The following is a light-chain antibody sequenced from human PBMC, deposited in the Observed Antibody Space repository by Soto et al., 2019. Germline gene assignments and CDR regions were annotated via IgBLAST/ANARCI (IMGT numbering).Light chain of an antibody. CDR1: SSNIGSNY. J-gene: IGLJ1*01. CDR3: AAWDDSLRGYV. CDR2: NNN. V-gene: IGLV1-47*02. Sequence: QSVLTQSPSASGTPRQRVTISCSGSSSNIGSNYVYWYQQLPGAAPKLLIYNNNQRPSGVPDRFSGSKSATSASLALSGLRSEDEADYYCAAWDDSLRGYVFGTGTKVTVL.